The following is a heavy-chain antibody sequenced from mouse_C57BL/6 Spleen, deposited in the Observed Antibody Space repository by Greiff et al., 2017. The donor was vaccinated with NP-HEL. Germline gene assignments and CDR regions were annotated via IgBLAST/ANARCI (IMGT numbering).Heavy chain of an antibody. Sequence: QVQLKESGPGLVQPSQSLSITCTVSGFSLTSYGVHWVRQSPGKGLEWLGVIWSGGSTDYNAAFISRLSISKAPSKSQVFFKMNSLQADDTAIYYCARNPDYYGSSWYFDVWGTGTTVTVSS. CDR1: GFSLTSYG. CDR3: ARNPDYYGSSWYFDV. V-gene: IGHV2-2*01. CDR2: IWSGGST. J-gene: IGHJ1*03. D-gene: IGHD1-1*01.